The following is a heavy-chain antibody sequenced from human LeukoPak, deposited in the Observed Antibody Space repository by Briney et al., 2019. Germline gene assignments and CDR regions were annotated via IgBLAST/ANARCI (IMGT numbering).Heavy chain of an antibody. D-gene: IGHD2-2*01. V-gene: IGHV4-39*01. Sequence: PSETLSLTCTVSGGSISSSSYYWGWIRQPPGKGPEWIGSIYYSGSTYYNPSLKSRVTISVDTSKNQFSLKLSSVTAADTAVYYCARPYCSSTSCYGGYYYMDVWGKGTTVAVSS. J-gene: IGHJ6*03. CDR2: IYYSGST. CDR3: ARPYCSSTSCYGGYYYMDV. CDR1: GGSISSSSYY.